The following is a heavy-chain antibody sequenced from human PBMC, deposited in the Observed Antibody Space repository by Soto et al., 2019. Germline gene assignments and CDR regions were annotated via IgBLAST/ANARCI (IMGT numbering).Heavy chain of an antibody. V-gene: IGHV3-48*01. D-gene: IGHD3-9*01. CDR2: ISSGSDSK. CDR3: ARDLTYDILTGYYQFDS. Sequence: PGGSLRLSCAASGFTFSYYSMNWVRQSPGKGLEWISYISSGSDSKYYADSVKGRFTISRDNARDSLYLQMNSLRAEDTAVYYCARDLTYDILTGYYQFDSRGQGSLVTGSS. CDR1: GFTFSYYS. J-gene: IGHJ4*02.